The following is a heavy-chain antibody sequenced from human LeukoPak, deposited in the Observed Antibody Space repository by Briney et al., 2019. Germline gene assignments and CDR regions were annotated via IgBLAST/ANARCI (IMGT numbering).Heavy chain of an antibody. D-gene: IGHD6-19*01. Sequence: PSETLSLTCTVSGGSVSSGSYYWSWIRQPPGKGLEWIGYIYYSGSTNYNPSLKSRVTISVDTSKNQFSLKLSSVTAADTAVYYCARVVAVAAGAPRFDYWGQGTLVTVSS. CDR3: ARVVAVAAGAPRFDY. J-gene: IGHJ4*02. CDR1: GGSVSSGSYY. V-gene: IGHV4-61*01. CDR2: IYYSGST.